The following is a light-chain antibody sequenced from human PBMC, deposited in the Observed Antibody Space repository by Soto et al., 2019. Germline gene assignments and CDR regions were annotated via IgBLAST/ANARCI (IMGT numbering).Light chain of an antibody. Sequence: QSALAQPASVSGSPGQSITISCSGTSGDVGAYNCVAWYQQHPGKAPKLIIYEVTNRPSGVSYRFSASKSGNTASLTISGLHSEDEADYYCISNTGKSASYVFGTGTKVTVL. V-gene: IGLV2-14*01. J-gene: IGLJ1*01. CDR3: ISNTGKSASYV. CDR2: EVT. CDR1: SGDVGAYNC.